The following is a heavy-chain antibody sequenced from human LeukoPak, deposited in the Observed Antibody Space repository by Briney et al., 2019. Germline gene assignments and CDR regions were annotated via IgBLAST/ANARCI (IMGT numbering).Heavy chain of an antibody. J-gene: IGHJ4*02. CDR3: AKEGGYYFDY. D-gene: IGHD5-12*01. V-gene: IGHV3-30*02. CDR1: GFSFSVYG. CDR2: IRYDGSDK. Sequence: GGSLRLSCTASGFSFSVYGLHWVRQAPGKGLEWVAFIRYDGSDKHYADSVKGRFTISRDNSKNTLYLQMNSLRREDTAVYFCAKEGGYYFDYWGQGTLVTVSS.